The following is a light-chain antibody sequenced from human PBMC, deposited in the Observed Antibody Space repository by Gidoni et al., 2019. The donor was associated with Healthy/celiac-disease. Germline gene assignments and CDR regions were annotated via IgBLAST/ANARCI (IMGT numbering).Light chain of an antibody. CDR2: GAS. CDR1: QSVSSN. CDR3: QQYNNWPRGT. V-gene: IGKV3-15*01. J-gene: IGKJ2*02. Sequence: VMPQSPATLSVSPGERATLSCRASQSVSSNLAWYQQKPGQAPRLLIYGASTRATGIPARFSGSGSGTEFTLTISSLQSEDFAVYYCQQYNNWPRGTFGQGTKLEIK.